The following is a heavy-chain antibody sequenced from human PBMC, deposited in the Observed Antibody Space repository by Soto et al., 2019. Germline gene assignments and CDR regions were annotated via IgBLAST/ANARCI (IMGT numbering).Heavy chain of an antibody. CDR3: AITYDGRFTWPN. V-gene: IGHV5-51*01. CDR1: GYSFTNFW. D-gene: IGHD3-22*01. Sequence: GESLKISCQVSGYSFTNFWIGWVRQMPGKGLEWMGIINPGDSNTKYSPSFQGQVTISADRSISTAYMQWSSLQAPDTAIYYCAITYDGRFTWPNWGQGTLVTVSS. CDR2: INPGDSNT. J-gene: IGHJ4*02.